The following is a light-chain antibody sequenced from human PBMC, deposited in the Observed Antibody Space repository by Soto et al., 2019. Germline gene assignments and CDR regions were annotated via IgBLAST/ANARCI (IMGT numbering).Light chain of an antibody. CDR1: SSNIGAGYD. CDR2: GNS. CDR3: QSYDSSLSL. J-gene: IGLJ2*01. Sequence: QSVLTQPPSVSGAPGQRVTISCTGSSSNIGAGYDVHWYQQLPGTAPKLLIYGNSNRPSGVPDRFSGSKSGTSASLAITGLHAEDEADYYCQSYDSSLSLFGGGTKVTVL. V-gene: IGLV1-40*01.